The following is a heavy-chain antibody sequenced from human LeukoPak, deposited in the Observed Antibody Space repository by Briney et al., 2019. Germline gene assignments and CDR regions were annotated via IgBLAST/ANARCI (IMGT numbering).Heavy chain of an antibody. V-gene: IGHV6-1*01. CDR2: TYYRSQWYN. Sequence: SQTLSLTCVISGDSVSSNTAAWNWIRQSPSRGLEWLGRTYYRSQWYNDYAVSVKSRITLNPDTSKNQFSLQLNSVTPEDTAVYYCAREGNTWYYFDHWGQGTLVTVSS. CDR3: AREGNTWYYFDH. D-gene: IGHD1/OR15-1a*01. J-gene: IGHJ4*02. CDR1: GDSVSSNTAA.